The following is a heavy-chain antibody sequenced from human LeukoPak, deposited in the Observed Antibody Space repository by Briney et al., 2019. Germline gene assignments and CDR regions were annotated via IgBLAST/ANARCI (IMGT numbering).Heavy chain of an antibody. J-gene: IGHJ4*02. D-gene: IGHD7-27*01. CDR2: IYTRGST. V-gene: IGHV4-30-4*02. CDR3: ARVVWGSVPPGFDY. Sequence: SETLSLTCTVSGGSISSGSYFWTWVRQPPGKGLEWIGYIYTRGSTYYSPSLESRTTISLDTSKNQFSLKLSSVTAADTAVYYCARVVWGSVPPGFDYWGQGTLVTVSS. CDR1: GGSISSGSYF.